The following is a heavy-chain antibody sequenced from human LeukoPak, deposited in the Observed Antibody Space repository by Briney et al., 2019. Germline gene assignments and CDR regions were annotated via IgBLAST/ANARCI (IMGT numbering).Heavy chain of an antibody. Sequence: SETLSLTCAVYGGSFSGYYWSWIRQPPGKGLEWIGEINHSGSTNYNPSLKSRVTISVDTSKNQFSLKLSSVTAADTAVYYCARESSRYCSGGSCYRVGAFDIWGQGTMVTVSS. J-gene: IGHJ3*02. CDR1: GGSFSGYY. CDR3: ARESSRYCSGGSCYRVGAFDI. CDR2: INHSGST. V-gene: IGHV4-34*01. D-gene: IGHD2-15*01.